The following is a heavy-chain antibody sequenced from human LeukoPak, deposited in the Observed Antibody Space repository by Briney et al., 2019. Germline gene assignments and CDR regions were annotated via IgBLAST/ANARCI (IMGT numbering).Heavy chain of an antibody. V-gene: IGHV3-23*01. CDR3: AKDHVTMVRGVINDYFDY. CDR2: ISGSGGST. J-gene: IGHJ4*02. D-gene: IGHD3-10*01. CDR1: GFTFSSYA. Sequence: GGSLRPSCAASGFTFSSYAMSWVRQAPGKGLEWVSAISGSGGSTYYADSVKGRFTISRDNSKNTLYLQMNSLRAEDTAVYYCAKDHVTMVRGVINDYFDYWGQGTLVTVSS.